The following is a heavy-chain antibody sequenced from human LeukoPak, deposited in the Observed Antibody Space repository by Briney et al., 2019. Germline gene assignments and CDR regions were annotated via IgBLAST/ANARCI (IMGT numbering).Heavy chain of an antibody. CDR2: IYSSGST. Sequence: PSETLSLTCTVSGGPISLYYWSWIRQPAGKGLGWIGRIYSSGSTNYNPSLKSRVTISVDKSRNQFSLKLSSVTAADTAVYYCASDYGDWGQGTLVTVSS. CDR1: GGPISLYY. J-gene: IGHJ4*02. D-gene: IGHD4-17*01. V-gene: IGHV4-4*07. CDR3: ASDYGD.